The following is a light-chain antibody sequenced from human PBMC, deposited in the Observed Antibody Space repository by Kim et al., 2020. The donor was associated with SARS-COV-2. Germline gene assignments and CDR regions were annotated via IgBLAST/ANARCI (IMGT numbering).Light chain of an antibody. CDR3: CSYAGCRYFVL. Sequence: SITSPFTVTSNDGGNFNLGSFDPQPPGKAPQLRLFEGTKRPSGVSNRFSCSKSGDTASLTISGLQAEDESDYYCCSYAGCRYFVLFGGGTQLTVL. V-gene: IGLV2-23*03. CDR1: SNDGGNFNL. J-gene: IGLJ2*01. CDR2: EGT.